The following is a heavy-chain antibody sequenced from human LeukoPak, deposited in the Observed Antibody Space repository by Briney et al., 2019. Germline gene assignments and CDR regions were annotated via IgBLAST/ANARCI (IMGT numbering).Heavy chain of an antibody. V-gene: IGHV4-34*01. D-gene: IGHD3-22*01. Sequence: PSETLSLTCAVYGGSFSGYYWSWIRQPPGKGLEWIGEINHSGSTNYNPSLKSRVTISVDTSKNQFSLKLSSVTAADTAVYYCARGRVQWATYYYDSSGYYSFDYWGQGTLVTVSS. CDR2: INHSGST. J-gene: IGHJ4*02. CDR1: GGSFSGYY. CDR3: ARGRVQWATYYYDSSGYYSFDY.